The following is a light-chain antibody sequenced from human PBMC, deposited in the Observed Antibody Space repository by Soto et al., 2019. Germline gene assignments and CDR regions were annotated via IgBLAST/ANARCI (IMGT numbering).Light chain of an antibody. V-gene: IGKV1-39*01. CDR2: AAS. Sequence: DIQMTQSPSSLSASVGDRVTISCQASQTVSNFLNWYRQKPGRAPELLIYAASNLQGGVPSRFSGSGSGTDFTLAINSLQPEDFATYYCQQTYGIPPTFGQGTNVELK. CDR3: QQTYGIPPT. J-gene: IGKJ1*01. CDR1: QTVSNF.